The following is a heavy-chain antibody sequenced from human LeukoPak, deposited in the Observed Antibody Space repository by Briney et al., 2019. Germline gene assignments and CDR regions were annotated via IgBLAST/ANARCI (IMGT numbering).Heavy chain of an antibody. Sequence: GGSLRLSXAASGFTFSSYAMSWVRQAPGKGMEWVSDISGSGGSTYYADSVKGRFTISRDNSKNTLYLQMNSLRAEDTAVYYCAKDQHVVVTAIFDYWGQGTLVTVSS. J-gene: IGHJ4*02. CDR2: ISGSGGST. V-gene: IGHV3-23*01. D-gene: IGHD2-21*02. CDR1: GFTFSSYA. CDR3: AKDQHVVVTAIFDY.